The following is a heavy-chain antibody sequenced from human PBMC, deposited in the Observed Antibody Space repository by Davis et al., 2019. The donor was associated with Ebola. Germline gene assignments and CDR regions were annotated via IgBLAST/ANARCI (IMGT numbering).Heavy chain of an antibody. V-gene: IGHV4-39*07. D-gene: IGHD4-17*01. CDR3: ATGVLGDYVYYYYGMDV. CDR1: GGSISSGSYY. CDR2: INHSGST. J-gene: IGHJ6*02. Sequence: SETLSLTCTVSGGSISSGSYYWSWIRQPPGKGLEWIGEINHSGSTNYNPSLKSRVTISVDTSKNQFSLKLSSVTAADTAVYYCATGVLGDYVYYYYGMDVWGQGTTVTVSS.